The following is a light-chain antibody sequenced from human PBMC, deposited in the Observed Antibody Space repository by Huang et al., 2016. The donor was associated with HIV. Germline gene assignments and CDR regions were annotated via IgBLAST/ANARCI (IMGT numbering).Light chain of an antibody. V-gene: IGKV3D-20*01. CDR3: QQYGSSPIT. CDR2: DTS. CDR1: QMVTRNY. Sequence: EIVLTQSPATLSLSPGERVTLSCGASQMVTRNYLAWYQQKPGLAPRLLIYDTSKRATGIPDRFSGSGSGTDFSLIISRLEPEDFAVYYCQQYGSSPITFGQGTRLEMK. J-gene: IGKJ5*01.